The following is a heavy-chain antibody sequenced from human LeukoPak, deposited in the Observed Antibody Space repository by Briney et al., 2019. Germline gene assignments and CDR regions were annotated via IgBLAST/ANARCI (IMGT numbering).Heavy chain of an antibody. J-gene: IGHJ5*02. Sequence: SETLSLTCTVSGGSISNYYWSWIRQPAGKGLELIGRIFPGGSTNYNPSLKSRVTISVDTSKNQFSLKLSSVTAADTAVYYCARNIQSSSYHVGWFDPWGQGTLVTVSS. V-gene: IGHV4-4*07. D-gene: IGHD6-13*01. CDR3: ARNIQSSSYHVGWFDP. CDR2: IFPGGST. CDR1: GGSISNYY.